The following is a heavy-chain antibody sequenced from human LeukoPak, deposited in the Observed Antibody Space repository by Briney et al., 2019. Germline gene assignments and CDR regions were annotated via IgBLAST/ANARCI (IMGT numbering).Heavy chain of an antibody. CDR2: ISDTGGST. J-gene: IGHJ4*02. V-gene: IGHV3-23*01. D-gene: IGHD6-19*01. CDR1: GFTFSNYA. Sequence: GGSLRLSCAASGFTFSNYAMSWVRQAPGKGLEWVSGISDTGGSTYYADSVKGRFTISRDNSKNTLYLQMNSLRAEDTAIYYCAKLPVSYSSGWSNSDYWGQGTLVTVSS. CDR3: AKLPVSYSSGWSNSDY.